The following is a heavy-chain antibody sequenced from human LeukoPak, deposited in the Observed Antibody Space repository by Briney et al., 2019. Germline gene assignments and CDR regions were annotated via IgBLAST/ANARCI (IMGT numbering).Heavy chain of an antibody. D-gene: IGHD3-16*01. CDR3: ARDFLHLGG. J-gene: IGHJ3*01. CDR2: TKQDGSEK. Sequence: PGGSLRLSCAASGSTFSSFWVSWVRQAPGKGLEWVANTKQDGSEKYYVDSVKGRFTISRDNAKNTLYLQMKSLRAEDTAVYYCARDFLHLGGWGQGTMVTVSS. V-gene: IGHV3-7*01. CDR1: GSTFSSFW.